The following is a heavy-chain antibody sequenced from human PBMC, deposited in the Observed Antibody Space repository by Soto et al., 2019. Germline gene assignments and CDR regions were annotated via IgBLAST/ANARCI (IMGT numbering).Heavy chain of an antibody. CDR2: ISGSGHNT. V-gene: IGHV3-23*01. CDR1: GFIFDSYA. CDR3: GGGPDYRNNYYYGMDV. D-gene: IGHD3-10*01. Sequence: GGSLRLSCTASGFIFDSYAMSWVRQAPGRGLECISTISGSGHNTYYADSVKGRFTISRDSSKDTVYLQMNNLRADDTAVYFCGGGPDYRNNYYYGMDVWGQGTTVTVSS. J-gene: IGHJ6*02.